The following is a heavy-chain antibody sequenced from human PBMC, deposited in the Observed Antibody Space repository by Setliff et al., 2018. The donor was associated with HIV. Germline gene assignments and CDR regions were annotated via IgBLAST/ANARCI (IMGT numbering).Heavy chain of an antibody. Sequence: GGSLRLSCAASGLALSGYAMTWVRQAPGKGLEWVSAISGSGGSTYYADSVKGRFTISRDNSKSTLYLQMNGLRVEDTAIYHCAKETPMGLEWSSPDPRNYNAYYYMDVWGEGTTVTVSS. CDR3: AKETPMGLEWSSPDPRNYNAYYYMDV. CDR1: GLALSGYA. CDR2: ISGSGGST. D-gene: IGHD3-3*01. J-gene: IGHJ6*03. V-gene: IGHV3-23*01.